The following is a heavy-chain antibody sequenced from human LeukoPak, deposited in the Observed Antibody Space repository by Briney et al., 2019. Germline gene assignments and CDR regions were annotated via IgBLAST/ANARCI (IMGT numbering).Heavy chain of an antibody. CDR2: ISGSGGST. CDR3: AKDREQWLVPYYYYYGMDV. CDR1: GFTFSTSW. J-gene: IGHJ6*02. Sequence: GGSLRLSCAASGFTFSTSWMSWVRQAPGKGLEWVSAISGSGGSTYYADSVKGRFTISRDNSKNTLYLQMNSLRAEDTAVYYCAKDREQWLVPYYYYYGMDVWGQGTTVTVSS. V-gene: IGHV3-23*01. D-gene: IGHD6-19*01.